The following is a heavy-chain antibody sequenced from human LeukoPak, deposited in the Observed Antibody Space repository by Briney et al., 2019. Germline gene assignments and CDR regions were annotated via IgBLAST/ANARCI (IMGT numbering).Heavy chain of an antibody. CDR1: GDSFSANNVA. J-gene: IGHJ6*02. CDR2: TYYRSKWYN. Sequence: SQTLSLTCAISGDSFSANNVAWNWIRQSPSRGLEWLGRTYYRSKWYNDYAVSVKSRITIDPDTSKNQFSLQLKSVTPEDTAVYYCVREFWRSGNSYYGLDVWGQGTTVTVSS. V-gene: IGHV6-1*01. D-gene: IGHD3-16*01. CDR3: VREFWRSGNSYYGLDV.